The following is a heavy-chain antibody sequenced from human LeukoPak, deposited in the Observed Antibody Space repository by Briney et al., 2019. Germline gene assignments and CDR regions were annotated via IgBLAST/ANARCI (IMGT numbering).Heavy chain of an antibody. CDR3: ASWNDDGVDY. J-gene: IGHJ4*02. CDR1: GYTFTSYD. Sequence: ASVKVSCKASGYTFTSYDINWVRQAPGQGLEWMGWMNPNSGNTGYAQKFQGRVTMTRNTSISTAYMELSSLRSEDTAVYYCASWNDDGVDYWGQGTLVTVSS. D-gene: IGHD1-1*01. CDR2: MNPNSGNT. V-gene: IGHV1-8*01.